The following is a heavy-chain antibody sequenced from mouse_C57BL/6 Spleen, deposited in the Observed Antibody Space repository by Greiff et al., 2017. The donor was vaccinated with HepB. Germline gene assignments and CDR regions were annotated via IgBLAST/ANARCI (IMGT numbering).Heavy chain of an antibody. V-gene: IGHV5-16*01. CDR3: ARPLDSSCYGFAY. Sequence: EVQVVESEGGLVQPGSSMKLSCTASGFTFSDYYMAWVRQVPEKGLEWVANINYDGSSTYYLDSLKSRFIISRDNAKNILYLQMSSLKSEDTATYYCARPLDSSCYGFAYWGQGTLVTVSA. J-gene: IGHJ3*01. CDR2: INYDGSST. CDR1: GFTFSDYY. D-gene: IGHD3-2*02.